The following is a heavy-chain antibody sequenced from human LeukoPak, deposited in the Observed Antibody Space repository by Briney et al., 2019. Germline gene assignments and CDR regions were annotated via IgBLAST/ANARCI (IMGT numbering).Heavy chain of an antibody. D-gene: IGHD3-22*01. Sequence: QPGGSLRLSCAASGFTSSDYAMNWVRQAPGKGLEWLSSISNSGTNIYYADSVKGRFTISRDNSKKTLYLQMKSLRVEDTAVYYCAGGYDSSGYTDAFDIWGQGTMVTVSS. CDR1: GFTSSDYA. J-gene: IGHJ3*02. CDR3: AGGYDSSGYTDAFDI. V-gene: IGHV3-23*01. CDR2: ISNSGTNI.